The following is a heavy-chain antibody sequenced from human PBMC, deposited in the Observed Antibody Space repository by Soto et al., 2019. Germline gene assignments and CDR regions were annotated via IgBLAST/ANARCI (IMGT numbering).Heavy chain of an antibody. CDR2: ISYGGSNK. CDR3: ATDYPRDIVVVVAATTPPYGMDV. Sequence: GGSLRLSCAVSGFTFSRYAMNWVRQAPGKGLEWVAVISYGGSNKYYADSMKGRFTISRDNSKNTLYLQMKSLRAEDTAVYYCATDYPRDIVVVVAATTPPYGMDVWGQGTTVTVSS. CDR1: GFTFSRYA. D-gene: IGHD2-15*01. V-gene: IGHV3-30-3*01. J-gene: IGHJ6*02.